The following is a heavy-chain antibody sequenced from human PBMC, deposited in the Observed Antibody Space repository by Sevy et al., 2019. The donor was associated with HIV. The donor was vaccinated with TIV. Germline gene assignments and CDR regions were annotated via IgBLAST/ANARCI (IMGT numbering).Heavy chain of an antibody. CDR2: IRSKTDGGTT. CDR1: GFTFNNAW. D-gene: IGHD6-13*01. CDR3: TTGAAAGLTPSVTNFDY. V-gene: IGHV3-15*07. J-gene: IGHJ4*02. Sequence: GGSLRLSCAASGFTFNNAWMNWVRQAPGKGLEWVGRIRSKTDGGTTDYAAPVKGRFTISRDDSKNTLYLQMNSLKTEDTAVYYCTTGAAAGLTPSVTNFDYWGQGTLVTVSS.